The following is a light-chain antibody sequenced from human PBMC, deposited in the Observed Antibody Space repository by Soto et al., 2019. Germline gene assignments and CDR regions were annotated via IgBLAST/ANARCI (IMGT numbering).Light chain of an antibody. J-gene: IGKJ2*01. CDR2: GAA. CDR1: QSVSGS. V-gene: IGKV3-15*01. CDR3: QQYHNWPLYT. Sequence: EIAMAQSPATLSVSPGERATLSCRASQSVSGSLAWYHQKLGQVPRLLIYGAATRSNGIPARFSGSGSGTEFTLTISSLQSEDSAVYYCQQYHNWPLYTFGQGTKVDIK.